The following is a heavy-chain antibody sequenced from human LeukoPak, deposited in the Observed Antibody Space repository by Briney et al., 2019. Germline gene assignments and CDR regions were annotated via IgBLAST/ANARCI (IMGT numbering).Heavy chain of an antibody. D-gene: IGHD4-17*01. CDR1: GFTFSSYW. CDR2: IKQDGSEK. V-gene: IGHV3-7*01. J-gene: IGHJ3*02. Sequence: GGSLRLSCAASGFTFSSYWMSWVRQAPGKGLEWVANIKQDGSEKYYVDSVKGRFTISRDNAKNSLYLQMNSLRAEDTAVYYCARASHDYGALLDAFDIWGKGTRVTVSS. CDR3: ARASHDYGALLDAFDI.